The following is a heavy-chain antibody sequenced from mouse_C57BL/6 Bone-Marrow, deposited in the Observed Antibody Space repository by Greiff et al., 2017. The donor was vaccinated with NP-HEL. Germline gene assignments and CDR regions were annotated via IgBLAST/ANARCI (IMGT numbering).Heavy chain of an antibody. CDR1: GYTFTDYE. D-gene: IGHD1-1*01. V-gene: IGHV1-15*01. CDR3: TSLLLLYAMDY. J-gene: IGHJ4*01. CDR2: IDPETGGT. Sequence: VKLMESGAELVRPWASVTLSCKASGYTFTDYEMHWVKQTPVHGLEWIGAIDPETGGTAYNQKFKGKAILTADKSSSTAYMELRSLTSEDSAVYYCTSLLLLYAMDYWGQGTSVTVSS.